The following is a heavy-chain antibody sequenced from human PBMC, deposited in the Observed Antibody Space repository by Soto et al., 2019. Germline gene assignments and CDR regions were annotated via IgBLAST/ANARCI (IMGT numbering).Heavy chain of an antibody. CDR3: AKRLAAAGTNDAFDI. J-gene: IGHJ3*02. CDR1: GFTFSSYA. Sequence: RLSCAASGFTFSSYAMSWLRQAPGKGLEWVSAISGSGGSTYYADSVKGRFTISRDNSKNTLYLQMNSLRAEDTAVYYCAKRLAAAGTNDAFDIWGQGTMVTVSS. D-gene: IGHD6-13*01. CDR2: ISGSGGST. V-gene: IGHV3-23*01.